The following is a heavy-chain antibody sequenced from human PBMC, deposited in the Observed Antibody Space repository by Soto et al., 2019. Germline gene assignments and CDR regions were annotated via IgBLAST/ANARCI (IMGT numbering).Heavy chain of an antibody. CDR3: ARHSTGYYYSWFDP. CDR1: GGSIDSSTYY. Sequence: SETLSLTCTVSGGSIDSSTYYWGWIRQPPGKGLEWIGSIFYNGNTFYNPSLKSRITISVGTSKNQFSLKLSSVTAADTAVYYCARHSTGYYYSWFDPWGQGTLVTVSS. J-gene: IGHJ5*02. CDR2: IFYNGNT. D-gene: IGHD3-22*01. V-gene: IGHV4-39*01.